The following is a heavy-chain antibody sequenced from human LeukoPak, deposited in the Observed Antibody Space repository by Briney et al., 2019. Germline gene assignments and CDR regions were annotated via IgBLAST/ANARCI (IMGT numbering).Heavy chain of an antibody. Sequence: ASVKVSCKASGYTFTRYGISWVRQAPGQGLEWMGWISAYNGHTNYAQKLQGRVTMTTDTSTSTAYMELRSLRSDDTAVYYCARVPLNYDILTGYYPPHYYFDYWGQGTLVTVSS. CDR1: GYTFTRYG. V-gene: IGHV1-18*01. D-gene: IGHD3-9*01. CDR3: ARVPLNYDILTGYYPPHYYFDY. J-gene: IGHJ4*02. CDR2: ISAYNGHT.